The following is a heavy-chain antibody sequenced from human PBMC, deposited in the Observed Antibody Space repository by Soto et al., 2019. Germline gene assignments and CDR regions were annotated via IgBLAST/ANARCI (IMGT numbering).Heavy chain of an antibody. CDR1: GYTFSKFG. D-gene: IGHD2-15*01. CDR3: ARDLGGVEVPGVTRADV. V-gene: IGHV1-18*01. Sequence: QVHLVQSGAEVRKPGASVKVSCKTSGYTFSKFGITWVRQAPGQGLQWMGWITAFNGNTNYEERFQGRVTMTTDTSTSTAYMELRNLRSDGTGVYYCARDLGGVEVPGVTRADVWGQGTTVTVSS. CDR2: ITAFNGNT. J-gene: IGHJ6*02.